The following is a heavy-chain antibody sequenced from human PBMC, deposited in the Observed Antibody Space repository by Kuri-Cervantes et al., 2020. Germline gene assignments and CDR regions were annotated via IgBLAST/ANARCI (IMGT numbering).Heavy chain of an antibody. D-gene: IGHD3-22*01. V-gene: IGHV3-11*01. J-gene: IGHJ4*02. CDR2: INGSGGLI. CDR3: AREGSYYYDSSPVY. Sequence: GGSLRLSCAASGFTFSNAWMSWVRQAPGKGPEWVSYINGSGGLISYADSVKGRFTISRDNAKNSLYLQMNSLRAEDTAVYYCAREGSYYYDSSPVYWGQGTLVTVSS. CDR1: GFTFSNAW.